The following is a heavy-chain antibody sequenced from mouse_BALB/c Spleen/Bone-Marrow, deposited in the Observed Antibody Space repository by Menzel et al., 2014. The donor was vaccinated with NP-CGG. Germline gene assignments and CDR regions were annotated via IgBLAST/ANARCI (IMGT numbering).Heavy chain of an antibody. CDR1: GHAFTNYW. CDR2: IYPGSGNT. Sequence: QVQLQQSGAELVRPGTSVKISCKASGHAFTNYWLGWVKQRPGHGLGWIGDIYPGSGNTYYNEKFKGKATLTADKSSSTAYMQLSSLTSEDSAVYFCARWDYGNSYYFDYWGQGTTLTVSS. D-gene: IGHD2-1*01. CDR3: ARWDYGNSYYFDY. J-gene: IGHJ2*01. V-gene: IGHV1-63*01.